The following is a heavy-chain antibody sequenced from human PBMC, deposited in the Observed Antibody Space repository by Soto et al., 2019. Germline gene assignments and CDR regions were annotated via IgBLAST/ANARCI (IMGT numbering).Heavy chain of an antibody. V-gene: IGHV4-61*08. CDR1: GGSISSGDYY. D-gene: IGHD4-17*01. CDR2: IYYSGST. CDR3: ARAYYGDYPYFDY. Sequence: SETLSLTCTVSGGSISSGDYYWSWIRQPPGKGLEWIGNIYYSGSTNYNPSLKSRVTISIDTSKSLFSLKLSSLTSADTAVYFCARAYYGDYPYFDYWGQGALVTVSS. J-gene: IGHJ4*02.